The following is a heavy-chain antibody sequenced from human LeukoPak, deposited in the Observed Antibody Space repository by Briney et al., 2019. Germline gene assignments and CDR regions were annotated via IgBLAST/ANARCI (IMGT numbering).Heavy chain of an antibody. CDR3: ARMFGFGGGYFDY. J-gene: IGHJ4*02. D-gene: IGHD3-10*01. V-gene: IGHV4-59*01. CDR2: ISYSGTT. Sequence: SETLSLTCTVSGGSINSYYWSWIRQAPGKGLEWIGYISYSGTTNYNPSLKSRLSMSVDTSKNQFSLKLSSVTAADTAVYFCARMFGFGGGYFDYWGQGTLVTVSS. CDR1: GGSINSYY.